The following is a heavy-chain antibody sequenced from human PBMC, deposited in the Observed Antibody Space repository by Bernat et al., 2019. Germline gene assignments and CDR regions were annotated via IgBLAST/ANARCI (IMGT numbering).Heavy chain of an antibody. CDR1: GFTFSSYS. CDR2: ISSSSSTI. Sequence: EVQLVESGGGLVQPGGSLRLSCAASGFTFSSYSMNWVRQAPGKGLEWVSYISSSSSTIYYADSVKGRFTISRDNAKNSLYLQMNSLRDEDTAVYYCARSPLGYCSGGSCYSGSDYWGQGTLVTVSS. D-gene: IGHD2-15*01. CDR3: ARSPLGYCSGGSCYSGSDY. J-gene: IGHJ4*02. V-gene: IGHV3-48*02.